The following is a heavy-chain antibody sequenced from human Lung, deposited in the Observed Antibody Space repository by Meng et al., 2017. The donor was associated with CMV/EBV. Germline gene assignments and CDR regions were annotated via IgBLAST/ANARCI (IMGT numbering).Heavy chain of an antibody. Sequence: GGPLRLSCAVSGFPFSDYYLAWIRQAPGKGLEWVSYISGSGTTTYYADSVQGRFTSSRDSAKNSLYLEMNSMRAEDTAVYYGARDCATTSCYNPINTYYYIYVLDDWGQGXTVTVSS. CDR1: GFPFSDYY. V-gene: IGHV3-11*01. CDR2: ISGSGTTT. CDR3: ARDCATTSCYNPINTYYYIYVLDD. D-gene: IGHD2-2*02. J-gene: IGHJ6*02.